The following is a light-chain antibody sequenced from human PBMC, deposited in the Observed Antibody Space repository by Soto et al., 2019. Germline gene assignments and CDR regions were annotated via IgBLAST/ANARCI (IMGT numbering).Light chain of an antibody. CDR1: QSVSSSY. V-gene: IGKV3D-7*01. CDR3: QQYNNWPPIT. Sequence: EILMTQSPATLSLSLGERATLXXRASQSVSSSYLSWYQQKPGQAPRLXXYGASTRATGIPARFSGSGSGTDFTLTISSLQPEDFAVYYCQQYNNWPPITFGQGTRLEIK. CDR2: GAS. J-gene: IGKJ5*01.